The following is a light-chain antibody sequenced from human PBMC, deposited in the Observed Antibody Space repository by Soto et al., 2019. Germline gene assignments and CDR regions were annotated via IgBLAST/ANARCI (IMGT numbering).Light chain of an antibody. V-gene: IGKV3-15*01. CDR2: GAS. J-gene: IGKJ2*01. Sequence: ELVMTQSPATLSLSPGERAALSCRASQSINSELAWYQQKPGQPPRLLIYGASTRATGFPARFTGSESGSEFTLTISGLQSEDFAVYYCQQGHNWPLTFGQGTRLEI. CDR1: QSINSE. CDR3: QQGHNWPLT.